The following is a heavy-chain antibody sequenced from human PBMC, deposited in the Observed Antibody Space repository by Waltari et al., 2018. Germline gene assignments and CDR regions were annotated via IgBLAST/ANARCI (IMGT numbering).Heavy chain of an antibody. CDR1: GGSISSYY. V-gene: IGHV4-59*01. J-gene: IGHJ4*02. CDR2: IYYSGST. Sequence: QVQLQESGPGLVKPSETLSLTCTVPGGSISSYYWSWIRQTPGKGLEWIGYIYYSGSTNYNPSLKSRVTISVDTSKNQFSLKLSSVTAADTAVYYCAREGGVGATTVGFDYWGQGTLVTVSS. D-gene: IGHD1-26*01. CDR3: AREGGVGATTVGFDY.